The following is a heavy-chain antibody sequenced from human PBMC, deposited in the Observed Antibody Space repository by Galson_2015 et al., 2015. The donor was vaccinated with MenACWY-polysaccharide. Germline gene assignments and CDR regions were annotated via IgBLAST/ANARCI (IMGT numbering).Heavy chain of an antibody. Sequence: SLRLSCAASGFTFSNAWMSWVRQAPGKGLEWVGRIKSKTDGGTTDYAAPVKGRFTISRDDSKNTLYLQMNSLKTEDTAVYYCTTGGVVDYSNYPLYYYYGMDVWGQGTTVTVSS. V-gene: IGHV3-15*01. J-gene: IGHJ6*02. CDR1: GFTFSNAW. CDR3: TTGGVVDYSNYPLYYYYGMDV. D-gene: IGHD4-11*01. CDR2: IKSKTDGGTT.